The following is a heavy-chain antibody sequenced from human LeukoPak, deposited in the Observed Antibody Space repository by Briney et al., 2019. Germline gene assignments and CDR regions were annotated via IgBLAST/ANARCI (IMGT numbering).Heavy chain of an antibody. V-gene: IGHV4-61*08. CDR1: GGSISSGGYY. Sequence: SETLSLTCTVSGGSISSGGYYWSWIRQHPGQGLEWIGYIYYSGSTNYNPSLKSRVTISVDTSKNQFSLKLSSVTAADTAVYYCAYYDSSGFAKWGQGTLVTVSS. D-gene: IGHD3-22*01. CDR2: IYYSGST. CDR3: AYYDSSGFAK. J-gene: IGHJ4*02.